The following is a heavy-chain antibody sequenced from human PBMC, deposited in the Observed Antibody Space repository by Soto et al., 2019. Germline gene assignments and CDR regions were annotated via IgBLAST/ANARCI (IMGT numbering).Heavy chain of an antibody. D-gene: IGHD3-16*02. Sequence: GESLKISCKGSGYSFTSYWIGWVRQMPGKGLEWMGIIYPGDSDTRYSPSFQGQVTISADTSISTAYLQWSSLKASDTAMYYCARVMITFGGVIVIDWFDPWGQGTLVTVSS. CDR3: ARVMITFGGVIVIDWFDP. V-gene: IGHV5-51*01. J-gene: IGHJ5*02. CDR1: GYSFTSYW. CDR2: IYPGDSDT.